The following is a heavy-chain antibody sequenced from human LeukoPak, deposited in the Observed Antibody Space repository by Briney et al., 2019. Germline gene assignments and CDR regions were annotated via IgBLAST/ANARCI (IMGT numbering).Heavy chain of an antibody. J-gene: IGHJ4*02. D-gene: IGHD3-22*01. V-gene: IGHV1-2*06. CDR3: ARMHYYYDRSYYTLDY. CDR2: INPNSGGT. Sequence: ASVKVSCKASGYTFTTYYIHWVRQAPGQGLEWMGRINPNSGGTIHAQKFQGRVTMTTDRSITTAYMELSSLRSDDTAFYYCARMHYYYDRSYYTLDYWGQGTLVTVSS. CDR1: GYTFTTYY.